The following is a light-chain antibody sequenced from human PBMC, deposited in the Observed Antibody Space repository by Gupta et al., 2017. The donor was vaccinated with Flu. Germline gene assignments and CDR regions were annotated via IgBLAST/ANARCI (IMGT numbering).Light chain of an antibody. Sequence: QSALTQPPSASGSPGQSVAISCTGTSSDVGANNYVSWYQQHPGRAPKLMIYEVTKRPSGVPDRFSGSKSGNTASLTVSGLQAEDEADYYCCSHTGNNNFYVFGTGTKVTVL. CDR1: SSDVGANNY. J-gene: IGLJ1*01. CDR3: CSHTGNNNFYV. CDR2: EVT. V-gene: IGLV2-8*01.